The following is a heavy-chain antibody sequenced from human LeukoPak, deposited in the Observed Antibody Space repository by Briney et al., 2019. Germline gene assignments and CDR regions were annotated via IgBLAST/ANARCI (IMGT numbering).Heavy chain of an antibody. CDR1: GFTFSSYA. Sequence: GGSLRLSCAASGFTFSSYAMSWVRQAPGKGLEWVSAISGSGGSTYYADSVKGRFTISRDNSKNTLYLQMDSLRAEDTAVYYCAKDPFEDHVWGSYAYWGQGTLVTVSS. V-gene: IGHV3-23*01. CDR3: AKDPFEDHVWGSYAY. J-gene: IGHJ4*02. D-gene: IGHD3-16*01. CDR2: ISGSGGST.